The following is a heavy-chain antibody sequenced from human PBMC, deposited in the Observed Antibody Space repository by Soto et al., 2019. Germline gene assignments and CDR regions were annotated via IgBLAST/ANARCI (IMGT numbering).Heavy chain of an antibody. CDR2: ISSSSSYI. V-gene: IGHV3-21*01. CDR3: XXXXXXXXXXXAYYFDY. Sequence: EVQLVESGGGLVKPGGSLRLSCAASGFTFSSYSMNWVRQAPGKGLEWVXSISSSSSYIYYADSVKGRFTISRDNAKNSLXXXXNXXXXXXXXXXXXXXXXXXXXXXXAYYFDYWGQGTLVTVSS. J-gene: IGHJ4*02. CDR1: GFTFSSYS.